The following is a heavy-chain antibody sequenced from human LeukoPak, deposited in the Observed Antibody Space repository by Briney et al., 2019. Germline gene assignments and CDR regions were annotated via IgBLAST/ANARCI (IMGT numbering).Heavy chain of an antibody. CDR1: GGSFSGYY. CDR2: INHSGST. J-gene: IGHJ6*02. D-gene: IGHD2-2*01. CDR3: AKDRLGVPAAIHYYGVDV. Sequence: SETLSLTCAVYGGSFSGYYWSWIRQPPGKGLEWIGEINHSGSTNYNPSLKSRVTISVDTSKNHLSLNLTSVTAADTAVYFCAKDRLGVPAAIHYYGVDVWGQGTTVTVSS. V-gene: IGHV4-34*01.